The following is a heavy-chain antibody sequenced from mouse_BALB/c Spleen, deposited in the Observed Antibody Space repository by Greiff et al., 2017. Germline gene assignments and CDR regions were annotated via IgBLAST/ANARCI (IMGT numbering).Heavy chain of an antibody. CDR1: GYTFTSYW. CDR2: IYPSDSYT. CDR3: TTTVLDY. Sequence: QVQLQQPGAELVGPGASVKLSCKASGYTFTSYWINWVKQRPGQGLEWIGNIYPSDSYTNYNQKFKDKATLTVDKSSSTAYMQLSSPTSEDSAAYYCTTTVLDYWGQGTALTVSS. J-gene: IGHJ2*01. D-gene: IGHD1-1*01. V-gene: IGHV1-69*02.